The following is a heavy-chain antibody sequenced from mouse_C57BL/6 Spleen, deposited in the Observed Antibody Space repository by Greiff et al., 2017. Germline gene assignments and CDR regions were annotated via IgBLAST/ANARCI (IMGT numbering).Heavy chain of an antibody. CDR2: ISSGSSTI. Sequence: EVHLVESGGGLVKPGGSLKLSCAASGFTFSDYGMHWVRQAPEKGLEWVAYISSGSSTIYYADTVKGRFTISRDNAKNTLFLQMTSLRSEDTAMYYCAETGGGFYAMDYWGQGTSVTVSS. D-gene: IGHD4-1*01. V-gene: IGHV5-17*01. CDR3: AETGGGFYAMDY. CDR1: GFTFSDYG. J-gene: IGHJ4*01.